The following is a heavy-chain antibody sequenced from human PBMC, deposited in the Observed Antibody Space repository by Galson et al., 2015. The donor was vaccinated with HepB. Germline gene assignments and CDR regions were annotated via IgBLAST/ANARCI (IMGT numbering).Heavy chain of an antibody. J-gene: IGHJ3*02. CDR1: GYTFTGYY. V-gene: IGHV1-2*04. CDR3: ARALPLMGGRVPPSGHDAFDN. CDR2: INPNSGGT. D-gene: IGHD2-15*01. Sequence: SVKVSCKASGYTFTGYYMHWVRQAPGQGLEWRGWINPNSGGTNYAQKFQGWVTMTRDTSISTAYMELSRLRSDDTAGYYCARALPLMGGRVPPSGHDAFDNWAQGTMFTVSS.